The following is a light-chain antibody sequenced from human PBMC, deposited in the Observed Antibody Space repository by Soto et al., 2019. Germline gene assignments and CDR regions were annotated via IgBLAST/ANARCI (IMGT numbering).Light chain of an antibody. J-gene: IGKJ1*01. V-gene: IGKV3-20*01. Sequence: EILMTQSPATLSVSPGERVTLSCRASQSVSSYLAWYQQKPGQPPRLLIYGASSRATGIPDRFSGSGSGTDFTLTISRLEPEDFAVYYCQQYGSSPPWTFGQGTKVEIK. CDR2: GAS. CDR3: QQYGSSPPWT. CDR1: QSVSSY.